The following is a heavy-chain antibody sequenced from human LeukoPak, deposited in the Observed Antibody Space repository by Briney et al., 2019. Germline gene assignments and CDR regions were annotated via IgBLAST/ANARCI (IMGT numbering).Heavy chain of an antibody. Sequence: GGSLRLSCAVSGFTVSGNYMSWIRQAPGKGLEWVSLIYSDDTTLYADSVKGRFTISRDISKNTLFLQMNSLRTDDTAVYYCAKGAYYDYGEGLDYWGQGTLVTVSS. CDR2: IYSDDTT. CDR1: GFTVSGNY. J-gene: IGHJ4*02. CDR3: AKGAYYDYGEGLDY. V-gene: IGHV3-53*05. D-gene: IGHD4-17*01.